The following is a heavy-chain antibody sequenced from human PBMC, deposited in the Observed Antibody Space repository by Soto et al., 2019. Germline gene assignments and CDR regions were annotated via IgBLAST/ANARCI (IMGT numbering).Heavy chain of an antibody. Sequence: QVQLVQSGAEVKKPGASVKVSCKASGYTFTNFGISWVRKAPGQGLEWMGWISAYNGNTNYAQKFQGRVTMTTATSTSTAYMEVRSLRFDDTAVYYSARGGTPIDYWGQGTLVTVSS. D-gene: IGHD3-16*01. CDR2: ISAYNGNT. V-gene: IGHV1-18*01. J-gene: IGHJ4*02. CDR1: GYTFTNFG. CDR3: ARGGTPIDY.